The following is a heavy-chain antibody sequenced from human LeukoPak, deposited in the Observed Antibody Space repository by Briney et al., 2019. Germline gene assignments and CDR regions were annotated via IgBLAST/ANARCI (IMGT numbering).Heavy chain of an antibody. D-gene: IGHD3-9*01. CDR3: ARGGPYYDILTGYDNNWFDP. CDR2: ISAYNGNT. CDR1: GYTFTSYG. Sequence: ASVKVSCKASGYTFTSYGISWVRQAPGQGLEWMGWISAYNGNTNYAQKLQGRVTMTTDTSTSTAYMELSSLRSEDTAVYYCARGGPYYDILTGYDNNWFDPWGQGTLVTVSS. V-gene: IGHV1-18*01. J-gene: IGHJ5*02.